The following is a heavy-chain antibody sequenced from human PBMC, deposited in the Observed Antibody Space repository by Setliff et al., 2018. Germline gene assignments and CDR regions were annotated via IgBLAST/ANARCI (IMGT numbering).Heavy chain of an antibody. CDR2: IKNKVDGETT. V-gene: IGHV3-15*01. CDR3: STVAAYTGRNIGSRGTVAFHL. CDR1: GFTFSNAW. D-gene: IGHD3-16*01. Sequence: GESLKISCAASGFTFSNAWMTWVRQAPGKGLEWVGRIKNKVDGETTDYAAPVKGRFTISRDNSKDTLYLQMTSLKTEDTGVYYCSTVAAYTGRNIGSRGTVAFHLWGKGTMVTFSS. J-gene: IGHJ6*04.